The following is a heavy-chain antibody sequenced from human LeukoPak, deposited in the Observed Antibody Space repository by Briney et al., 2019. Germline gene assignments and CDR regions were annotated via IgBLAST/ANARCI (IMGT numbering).Heavy chain of an antibody. Sequence: GGSLRLSCSASGFTFSNCAMHWVRQAPGKGPEYVSVISSYGDKTYYADSVKGRFTISRDNSKNTVSLQMSSLRAEDTAVYYCVKDLYKGDTSSWYYFDYWGPGNPGHRLL. J-gene: IGHJ4*02. CDR2: ISSYGDKT. V-gene: IGHV3-64D*06. D-gene: IGHD6-13*01. CDR1: GFTFSNCA. CDR3: VKDLYKGDTSSWYYFDY.